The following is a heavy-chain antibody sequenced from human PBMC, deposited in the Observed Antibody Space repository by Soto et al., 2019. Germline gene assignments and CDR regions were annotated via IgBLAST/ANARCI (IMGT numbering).Heavy chain of an antibody. V-gene: IGHV4-59*01. J-gene: IGHJ5*02. CDR1: GGSISSYY. Sequence: PSETLSLTCTVSGGSISSYYWSWIRQPPGKGLEWIGYIYYSGSTNYNPSLKSRVTISVDTSKNQFSLKLSSVTAADTAVYYCARGSYDFWSGYPAHPKFDPWGQGTLVTVLS. D-gene: IGHD3-3*01. CDR2: IYYSGST. CDR3: ARGSYDFWSGYPAHPKFDP.